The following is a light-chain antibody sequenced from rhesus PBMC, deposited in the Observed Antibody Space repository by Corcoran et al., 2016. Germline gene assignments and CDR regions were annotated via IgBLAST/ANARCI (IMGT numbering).Light chain of an antibody. CDR1: QGISNA. J-gene: IGKJ3*01. Sequence: DIQMSQSPSSLSASVGDKVTITCRASQGISNALAWYQQQPGKAPKLLLYAASSLESGVPSRFSGSRSGTDVTLTISSLQPEDFATYYCQQGYSTPFTFGPGTKLDIK. CDR3: QQGYSTPFT. CDR2: AAS. V-gene: IGKV1-33*02.